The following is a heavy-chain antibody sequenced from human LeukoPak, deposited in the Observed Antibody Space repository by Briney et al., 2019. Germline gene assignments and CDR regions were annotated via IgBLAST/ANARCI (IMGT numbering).Heavy chain of an antibody. CDR3: AREPHFGY. CDR1: GFTFSSYW. Sequence: EGSLRLSCAASGFTFSSYWMHWVRQAPGKGLVWVSRINSDERSTTYADSVKGRFSISRDNAKNTLYLQMNSLGAADTAVYYCAREPHFGYWGQGTLVTVSS. CDR2: INSDERST. J-gene: IGHJ4*02. V-gene: IGHV3-74*01.